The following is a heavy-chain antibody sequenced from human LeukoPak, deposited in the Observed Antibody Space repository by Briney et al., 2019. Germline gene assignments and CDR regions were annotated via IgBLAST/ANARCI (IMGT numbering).Heavy chain of an antibody. CDR2: ITKDGAGT. D-gene: IGHD2-21*01. CDR1: GFTFSGYA. CDR3: AGVHPNCVGTDCLIFDY. Sequence: GGSLRLSCAASGFTFSGYAMSWVRHAPGKGLEWVSTITKDGAGTYYAESVRGRFTISRDNSKNTLYLLANSLSAADMAVFYCAGVHPNCVGTDCLIFDYWGQGTLVTVSS. V-gene: IGHV3-23*01. J-gene: IGHJ4*02.